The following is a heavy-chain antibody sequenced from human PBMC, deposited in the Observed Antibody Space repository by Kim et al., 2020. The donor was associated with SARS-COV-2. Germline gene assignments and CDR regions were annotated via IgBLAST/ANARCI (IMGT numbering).Heavy chain of an antibody. CDR2: INAGNGNT. V-gene: IGHV1-3*01. D-gene: IGHD2-2*01. CDR1: GYTFTSYA. J-gene: IGHJ4*02. CDR3: ARGGELGYCSSTSCYLFDY. Sequence: ASVKVSCKASGYTFTSYAMHWVRQAPGQRLEWMGWINAGNGNTKYSQKFQGRVTITRDTSASTAYMELSSLRSEDTAVYYCARGGELGYCSSTSCYLFDYWGQGTLVTVSS.